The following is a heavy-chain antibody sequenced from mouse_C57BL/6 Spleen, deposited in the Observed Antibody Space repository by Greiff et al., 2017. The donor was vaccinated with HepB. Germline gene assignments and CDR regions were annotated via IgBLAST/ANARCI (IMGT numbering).Heavy chain of an antibody. D-gene: IGHD6-1*01. Sequence: VQLQQSGPELVKPGASVKMSCKASGYTFTDYNMHWVKQSHGKSLEWIGYINPNNGGTSYNQKFKGKATLTVNKSSSTAYMELRSLTSEDSAVYYCAPATYSAWFAYWGQGTLVTVSA. V-gene: IGHV1-22*01. CDR3: APATYSAWFAY. J-gene: IGHJ3*01. CDR1: GYTFTDYN. CDR2: INPNNGGT.